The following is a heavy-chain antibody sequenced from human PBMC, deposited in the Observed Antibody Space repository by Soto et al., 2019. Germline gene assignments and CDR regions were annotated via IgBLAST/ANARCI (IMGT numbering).Heavy chain of an antibody. Sequence: GGSLRLSCAASGFTFSSYAMSWVRQAPGKGLEWVSAISGSGGSTYYADSVKGRFTISRDNSKNTLYLQMNSLRAEDTAVYYCAKDGREYYDYIWGSYRSDAFDIWGQGTMVTVSS. J-gene: IGHJ3*02. V-gene: IGHV3-23*01. CDR3: AKDGREYYDYIWGSYRSDAFDI. CDR2: ISGSGGST. D-gene: IGHD3-16*02. CDR1: GFTFSSYA.